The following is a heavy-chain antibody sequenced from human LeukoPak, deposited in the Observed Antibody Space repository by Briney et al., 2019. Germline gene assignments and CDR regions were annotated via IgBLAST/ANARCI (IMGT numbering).Heavy chain of an antibody. J-gene: IGHJ4*02. CDR3: ARLGVSSSRDNY. CDR2: IYYSGST. D-gene: IGHD6-13*01. Sequence: ETLSLTFTVSGGSLSSSSYYWGWIRQPPGQGLEWIGSIYYSGSTYYNPSLKSRVTISADTSKNQFSLKLSFVTAADRAMYYCARLGVSSSRDNYWGQGILVTVSS. CDR1: GGSLSSSSYY. V-gene: IGHV4-39*01.